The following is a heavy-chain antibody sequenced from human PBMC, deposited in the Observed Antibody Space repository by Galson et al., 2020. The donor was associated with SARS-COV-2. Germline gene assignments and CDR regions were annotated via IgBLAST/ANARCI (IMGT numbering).Heavy chain of an antibody. J-gene: IGHJ4*02. CDR3: AREPDLAAGFVVYDY. CDR2: IYTSGST. Sequence: SETLSLTCTVSGGSISSGSYYWSWIRQPAGKGLEWIGRIYTSGSTNYNPSLKSRVTISVDTSKNQFSLKLSSVTAADTAVYYCAREPDLAAGFVVYDYWGQGTLVTVSS. D-gene: IGHD6-13*01. CDR1: GGSISSGSYY. V-gene: IGHV4-61*02.